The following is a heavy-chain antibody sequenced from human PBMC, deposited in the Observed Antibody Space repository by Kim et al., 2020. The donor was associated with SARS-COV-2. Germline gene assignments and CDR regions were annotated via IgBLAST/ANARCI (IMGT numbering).Heavy chain of an antibody. CDR3: APYYDSSGYYPG. J-gene: IGHJ4*02. CDR2: IYYSGST. V-gene: IGHV4-39*01. D-gene: IGHD3-22*01. Sequence: SETLSLTCTVSGGSISSSSYYWGWIRQPPGKGLEWIGSIYYSGSTYYNPSLKSRVTISVDTSKNQFSLKLSSVTAADTAVYYCAPYYDSSGYYPGWGQGTLVTVSS. CDR1: GGSISSSSYY.